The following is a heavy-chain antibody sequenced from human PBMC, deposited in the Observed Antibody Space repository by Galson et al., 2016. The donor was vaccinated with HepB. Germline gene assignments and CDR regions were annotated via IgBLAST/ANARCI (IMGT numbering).Heavy chain of an antibody. J-gene: IGHJ6*02. CDR3: AKQGSSKWVGAYDAMDV. CDR2: LDPNDSYT. Sequence: QSGAEVKKPGESLKISCKASGYTFTNYWIAWVRQKPGKGLEWLGRLDPNDSYTTYSPSFEGHVTMSVDNSITTAYLQWSSLKASDTATYFCAKQGSSKWVGAYDAMDVWGQGTTVIVSS. CDR1: GYTFTNYW. D-gene: IGHD2-2*01. V-gene: IGHV5-10-1*01.